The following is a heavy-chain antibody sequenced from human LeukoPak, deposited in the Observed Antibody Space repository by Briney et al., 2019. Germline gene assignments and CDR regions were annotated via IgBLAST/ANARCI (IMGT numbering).Heavy chain of an antibody. CDR2: VSYCGTT. Sequence: PSEALSLTCIVSVASVRSQFWNWLRQPPGKRLEWIGFVSYCGTTNYNPSLNGRVTISIDTSKHRVSLRLTSETAADTAYYRWARVGRDGPVDFGGQGTLVTVSS. V-gene: IGHV4-59*02. CDR1: VASVRSQF. D-gene: IGHD5-24*01. J-gene: IGHJ4*02. CDR3: ARVGRDGPVDF.